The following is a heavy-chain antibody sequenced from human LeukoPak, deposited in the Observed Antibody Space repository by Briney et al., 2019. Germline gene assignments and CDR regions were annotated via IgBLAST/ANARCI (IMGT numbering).Heavy chain of an antibody. D-gene: IGHD1-26*01. V-gene: IGHV1-2*02. J-gene: IGHJ4*02. CDR2: INPNTGGT. Sequence: ASVKVPCKASGYTFTDYYIHWVRQAPGQGLEWLGWINPNTGGTHYVQKFQDRVTMTRDRSIRTAYMEVSRLGSDDTAEYYCATMGAKNFDHWGQGTLVTVSS. CDR1: GYTFTDYY. CDR3: ATMGAKNFDH.